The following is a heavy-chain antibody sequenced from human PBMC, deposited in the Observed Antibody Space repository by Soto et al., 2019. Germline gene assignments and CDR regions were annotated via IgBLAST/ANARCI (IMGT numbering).Heavy chain of an antibody. J-gene: IGHJ4*02. CDR1: GFAFSPYS. CDR2: ISGGSTTI. Sequence: GGSLRLSCVASGFAFSPYSMNWVRQAPGKGLEWVSSISGGSTTIYYADSVKGRFTVSRDNDKYSLYLQMNSLRAEDTAVYYCARRHGTYSEYWGQGTPVTVSS. CDR3: ARRHGTYSEY. V-gene: IGHV3-48*01. D-gene: IGHD2-21*01.